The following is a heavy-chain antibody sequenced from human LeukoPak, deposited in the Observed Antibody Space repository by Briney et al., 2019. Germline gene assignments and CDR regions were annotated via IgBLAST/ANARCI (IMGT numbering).Heavy chain of an antibody. V-gene: IGHV4-39*01. CDR1: GGSISSSSYY. Sequence: NSSETLSLTCTVSGGSISSSSYYWGWIRQPPGKGLEWIGSIYYSGSTYYNPSLKSRVTISVDTSKNQFSLKLSSVTAADTAVYYCASLRERSYYARGFDYWGQGTLVTVSS. D-gene: IGHD1-26*01. CDR3: ASLRERSYYARGFDY. CDR2: IYYSGST. J-gene: IGHJ4*02.